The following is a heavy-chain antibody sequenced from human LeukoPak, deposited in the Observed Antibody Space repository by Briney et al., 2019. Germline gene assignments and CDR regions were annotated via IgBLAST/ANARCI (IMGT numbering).Heavy chain of an antibody. Sequence: PGGSLRPSCAGSGFTVSANYMSWVRQAPGKGLEWVARVKSRSAGETTDYAAPVKGRFTISRDDSKNTLYLQMNSLKTEDTAVYYCTLIQGWGSGSYYRDFWGQGTLVTVSS. CDR2: VKSRSAGETT. J-gene: IGHJ4*02. CDR3: TLIQGWGSGSYYRDF. D-gene: IGHD3-10*01. CDR1: GFTVSANY. V-gene: IGHV3-15*01.